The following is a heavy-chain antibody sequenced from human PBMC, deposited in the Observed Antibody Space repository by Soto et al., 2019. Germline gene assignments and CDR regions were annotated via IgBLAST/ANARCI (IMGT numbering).Heavy chain of an antibody. CDR2: IRSKTDGGTT. CDR1: GFTFSNAW. Sequence: GGSLRLSCAASGFTFSNAWMSWVRQAPGKGLEWVGRIRSKTDGGTTDYAAPVKGRFTISRDDSKDTLYLQMNSLKTEDTAVYYCKWDLEASDPWGQGTLVTVSS. CDR3: KWDLEASDP. D-gene: IGHD1-26*01. J-gene: IGHJ5*02. V-gene: IGHV3-15*01.